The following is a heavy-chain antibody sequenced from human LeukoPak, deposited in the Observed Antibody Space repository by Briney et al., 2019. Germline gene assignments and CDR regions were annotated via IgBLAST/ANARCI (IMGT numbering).Heavy chain of an antibody. V-gene: IGHV3-48*03. D-gene: IGHD3-22*01. CDR2: ISSSGSTI. J-gene: IGHJ4*02. CDR3: AKARYYDSSGYADY. CDR1: GFTFSSYE. Sequence: GGSLRLSCAASGFTFSSYEMNWVRQAPGKGLEWVSYISSSGSTIYYADSVKGRFTISRDNSKNTLYLQMNSLRAEDTAVYYCAKARYYDSSGYADYWGQGTLVTVSS.